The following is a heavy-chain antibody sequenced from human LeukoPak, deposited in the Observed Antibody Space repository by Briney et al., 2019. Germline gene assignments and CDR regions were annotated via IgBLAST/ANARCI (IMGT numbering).Heavy chain of an antibody. J-gene: IGHJ2*01. Sequence: SGTLSLTSTVSGGSISSGSYYWTWIRQYPGKGLEWIGYTHYSGSGYNNPSLKSRVTISVDTSKSQFSLKLNSVTAADTAVYFCARAILTASGFVWHFDLWGRGTLVTVSS. CDR1: GGSISSGSYY. CDR2: THYSGSG. D-gene: IGHD3-3*01. V-gene: IGHV4-31*03. CDR3: ARAILTASGFVWHFDL.